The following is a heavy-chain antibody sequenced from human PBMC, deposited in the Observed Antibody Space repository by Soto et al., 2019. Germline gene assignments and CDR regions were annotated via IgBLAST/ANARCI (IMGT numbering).Heavy chain of an antibody. CDR1: GYSFSNYW. CDR2: IYPGDSDS. CDR3: ARHKSEYYYGSGSPYYFDY. Sequence: GESLKISCKGSGYSFSNYWIGWVRQMPGKGLEWMGIIYPGDSDSRYSPSFQGQVTISADKSISTAYLQWSSLRASDTAMYYCARHKSEYYYGSGSPYYFDYWGQGTLVTVSS. D-gene: IGHD3-10*01. V-gene: IGHV5-51*01. J-gene: IGHJ4*02.